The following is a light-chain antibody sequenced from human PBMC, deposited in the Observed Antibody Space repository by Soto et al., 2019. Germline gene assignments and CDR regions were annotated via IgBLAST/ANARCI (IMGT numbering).Light chain of an antibody. CDR2: LEGSGNY. V-gene: IGLV4-60*03. CDR1: SGHNSYI. Sequence: QPVLTQSSSASASLGSSVKLTCTLSSGHNSYIIAWHQHQPGKAPRYLMKLEGSGNYNKGSGVPDRFSGSSSGADRYLTISNLQSEDEADYYCETWDSNFVVFGGGTTVTVL. CDR3: ETWDSNFVV. J-gene: IGLJ2*01.